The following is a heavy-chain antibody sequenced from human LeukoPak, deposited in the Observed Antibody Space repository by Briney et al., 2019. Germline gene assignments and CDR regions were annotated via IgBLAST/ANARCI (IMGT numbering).Heavy chain of an antibody. CDR2: INHSGSP. CDR1: GGSFSGYY. CDR3: ARSQWNPGKTTQTT. V-gene: IGHV4-34*01. D-gene: IGHD1-1*01. J-gene: IGHJ5*02. Sequence: SETLSLTCAVYGGSFSGYYWSWIRQPPGKGLEWIGEINHSGSPNYNPSLKSRVTISVDTSKNQFSLKLSSVTAADTAVYYCARSQWNPGKTTQTTWGQGTLVTVSS.